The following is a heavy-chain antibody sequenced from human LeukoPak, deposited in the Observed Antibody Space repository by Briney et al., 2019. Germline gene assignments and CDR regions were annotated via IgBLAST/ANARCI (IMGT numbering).Heavy chain of an antibody. CDR3: ARFDGDYEALDY. CDR2: IYHSGST. D-gene: IGHD4-17*01. Sequence: PSETLSLTCTVSGYSISSGYYWGWIRQPPGKGLEWIGSIYHSGSTNYNPSLKSRVTISVDTSKNHFSLKLSSVTAADTAVYYCARFDGDYEALDYWGQGTLITVSS. CDR1: GYSISSGYY. V-gene: IGHV4-38-2*02. J-gene: IGHJ4*02.